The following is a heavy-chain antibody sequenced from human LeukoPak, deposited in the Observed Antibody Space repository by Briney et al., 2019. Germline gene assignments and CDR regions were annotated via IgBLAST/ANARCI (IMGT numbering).Heavy chain of an antibody. V-gene: IGHV3-15*01. Sequence: PGVSLRLSCAASGFTLSTASMTWVRQAPGKGLEWVGRIKSRTDGGTTDYAAPVNGRFTISRDDSRNTLYLQMNSLRTEDTAVYYCTTRDYDSCGYLDYWGQGTLVTVSS. CDR1: GFTLSTAS. CDR3: TTRDYDSCGYLDY. J-gene: IGHJ4*02. D-gene: IGHD3-22*01. CDR2: IKSRTDGGTT.